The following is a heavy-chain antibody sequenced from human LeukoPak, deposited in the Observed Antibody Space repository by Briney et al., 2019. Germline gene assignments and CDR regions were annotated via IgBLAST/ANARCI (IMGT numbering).Heavy chain of an antibody. J-gene: IGHJ3*02. CDR3: ARGGRWELPRPYAFDI. V-gene: IGHV1-18*01. D-gene: IGHD1-26*01. CDR2: ISVYNGHT. CDR1: AYTFTSYG. Sequence: ASVKVSCKAAAYTFTSYGISWVRQAPGQGLEWMGWISVYNGHTNYAQNLQGRVTMTTDTSTSTAYMELRSLRSDDTAVYYCARGGRWELPRPYAFDIWGQGTMVTVSS.